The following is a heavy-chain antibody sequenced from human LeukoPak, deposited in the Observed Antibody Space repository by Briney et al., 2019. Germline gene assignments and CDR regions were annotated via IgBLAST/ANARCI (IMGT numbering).Heavy chain of an antibody. V-gene: IGHV5-51*01. D-gene: IGHD6-13*01. CDR1: GYSFTSYW. CDR3: ARTGIAAHYYYYYMDV. CDR2: IYPGDSDT. J-gene: IGHJ6*03. Sequence: GESLKISCKGSGYSFTSYWIGWVRQMPGKGLEWMGIIYPGDSDTRYSPSFQGQVTISADKSISTAYLQWSSLKASDTAMYYCARTGIAAHYYYYYMDVWGKGTTVTVSS.